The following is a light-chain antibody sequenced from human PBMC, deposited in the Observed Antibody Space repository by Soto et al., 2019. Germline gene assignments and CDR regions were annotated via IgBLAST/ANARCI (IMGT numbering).Light chain of an antibody. V-gene: IGKV3-20*01. J-gene: IGKJ2*01. CDR2: GAS. CDR3: QQYGSSPVA. CDR1: QSVSSSY. Sequence: EIVLTQSPGTLSLSPGERATLSCRASQSVSSSYLAWYQQKPGQAPRLLIYGASSRATGIPDRFSGSGYGTDFTLTISRLEPEDFAVYYCQQYGSSPVAFGQGTKLEIK.